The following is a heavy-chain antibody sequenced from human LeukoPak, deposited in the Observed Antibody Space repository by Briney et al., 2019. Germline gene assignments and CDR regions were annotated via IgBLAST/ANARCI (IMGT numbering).Heavy chain of an antibody. Sequence: GGSLRLSCAGSGFIFSSYAMSWVRQAQGQGLEWVSAMSGVGGNTFYTDSVRGRFTISRDNSKNTLYLQMNSLRAEDTAIYYCAKTSRWERDYFDYWGQGTLVTVSS. V-gene: IGHV3-23*01. CDR1: GFIFSSYA. CDR3: AKTSRWERDYFDY. J-gene: IGHJ4*02. CDR2: MSGVGGNT. D-gene: IGHD5-24*01.